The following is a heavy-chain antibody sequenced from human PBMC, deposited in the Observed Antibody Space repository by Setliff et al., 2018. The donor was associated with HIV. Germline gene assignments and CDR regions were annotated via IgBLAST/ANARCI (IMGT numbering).Heavy chain of an antibody. CDR2: IYHSGNT. Sequence: SETLSLTCAVSGYSISSGYYWGWIRQPPGKGLEWIGSIYHSGNTYYNPSLKSRVTISVDTSKNQFSLKLTSVTAADTAVYYCARSRTSSGYYGVTGYGMDVWGQGTTVTVSS. V-gene: IGHV4-38-2*01. CDR3: ARSRTSSGYYGVTGYGMDV. J-gene: IGHJ6*02. CDR1: GYSISSGYY. D-gene: IGHD3-22*01.